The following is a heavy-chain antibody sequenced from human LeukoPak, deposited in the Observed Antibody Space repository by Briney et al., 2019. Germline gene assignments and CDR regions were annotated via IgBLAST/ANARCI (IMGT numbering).Heavy chain of an antibody. CDR3: ARSRSEPAATAYYFDY. Sequence: SETLSLTCTVSGGSISSGGYYWSWIRQPPGKGLEWIGYIYHSGSTYYNPSLKSRVTISVDRSKNQFSLKLSSVTAADTAVYYCARSRSEPAATAYYFDYWGQGTLVTVSS. CDR2: IYHSGST. D-gene: IGHD2-2*01. J-gene: IGHJ4*02. CDR1: GGSISSGGYY. V-gene: IGHV4-30-2*01.